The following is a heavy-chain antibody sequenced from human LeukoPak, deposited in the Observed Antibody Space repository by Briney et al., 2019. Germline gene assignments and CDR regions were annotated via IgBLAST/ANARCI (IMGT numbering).Heavy chain of an antibody. Sequence: SETLSLTCTVSGGSISSGDYYWSWIRQPPGKGLEWIGYIYYSGSTYYNPSLKSRVTISVDTSKNQFSLKLSSVTAADTAVYYCARQGVDYYDSSGYWDYFDYWGQGTLVTVSS. J-gene: IGHJ4*02. CDR3: ARQGVDYYDSSGYWDYFDY. CDR1: GGSISSGDYY. V-gene: IGHV4-30-4*01. D-gene: IGHD3-22*01. CDR2: IYYSGST.